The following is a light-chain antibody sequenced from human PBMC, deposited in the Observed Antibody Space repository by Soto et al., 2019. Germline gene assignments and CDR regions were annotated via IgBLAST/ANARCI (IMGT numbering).Light chain of an antibody. V-gene: IGKV1-5*03. CDR2: KAS. CDR3: HQYHSFSWT. J-gene: IGKJ1*01. CDR1: QAISSW. Sequence: DIQITQSPSTLSESVGDSVTITCRALQAISSWLAWYQQKPGKAPKLLIYKASRLENGVPSRFSGSGSGTEFTLTITSLQPDDFATYYCHQYHSFSWTFGQGTKVDIK.